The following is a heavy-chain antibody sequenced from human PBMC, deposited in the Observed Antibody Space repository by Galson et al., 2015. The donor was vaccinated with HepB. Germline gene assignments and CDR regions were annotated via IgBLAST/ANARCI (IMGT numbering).Heavy chain of an antibody. CDR2: IDWDDDE. Sequence: PALVKPTQTLTLTCTFSGFSLSTSGMRVSWIRQPPGKALEWPARIDWDDDEFYSTSLKTRLTISKDTSKNQVVLTMTNMDPVDTATYYCARSTTVDDALDIWGQGTMVTVSS. CDR1: GFSLSTSGMR. J-gene: IGHJ3*02. V-gene: IGHV2-70*04. CDR3: ARSTTVDDALDI. D-gene: IGHD4-17*01.